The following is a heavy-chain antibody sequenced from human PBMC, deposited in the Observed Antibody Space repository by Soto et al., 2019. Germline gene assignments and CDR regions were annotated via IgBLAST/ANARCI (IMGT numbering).Heavy chain of an antibody. CDR1: GFTFSSYG. Sequence: QVQLLESGGGVVQPGRSLRLSCAASGFTFSSYGMHWVRQAPGKGLQWVAVIWYDGSNKYYADSVKGRFTISRDNSKNTLYLQMNSLRAEDTAVYYCARDEGRGYNYGFDYWGQGTLVTVSS. J-gene: IGHJ4*02. V-gene: IGHV3-33*01. CDR2: IWYDGSNK. D-gene: IGHD5-18*01. CDR3: ARDEGRGYNYGFDY.